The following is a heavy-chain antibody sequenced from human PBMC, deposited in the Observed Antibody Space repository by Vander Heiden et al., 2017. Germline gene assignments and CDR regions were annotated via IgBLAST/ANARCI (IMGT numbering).Heavy chain of an antibody. CDR2: IYYSGST. CDR3: AREYIVVVPAAQNWFDP. J-gene: IGHJ5*02. CDR1: GGSISSGGYY. D-gene: IGHD2-2*01. V-gene: IGHV4-31*03. Sequence: QVQLQESGSGLVKPSQTLSLTCTVSGGSISSGGYYWSWIRQHPGKGLEWIGYIYYSGSTYYNPSLRSRVTISVDTSKNQFSLKLSSVTAADTAVYYCAREYIVVVPAAQNWFDPWGQGTLVTVSS.